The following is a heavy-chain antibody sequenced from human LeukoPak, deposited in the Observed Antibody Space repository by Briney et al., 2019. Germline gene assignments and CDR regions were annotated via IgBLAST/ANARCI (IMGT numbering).Heavy chain of an antibody. D-gene: IGHD2-15*01. Sequence: PGGSLRLSCAASGFTFSSYWMGWVRQAPGKGLEWVANIKQDGSEEYYVDSVKGRFTISRDNAKNSLFLQMNSLRAEDTAVYYCAREDGYCSGGNCYSYFDSWGQGTLVTVSS. CDR2: IKQDGSEE. CDR3: AREDGYCSGGNCYSYFDS. CDR1: GFTFSSYW. J-gene: IGHJ4*02. V-gene: IGHV3-7*01.